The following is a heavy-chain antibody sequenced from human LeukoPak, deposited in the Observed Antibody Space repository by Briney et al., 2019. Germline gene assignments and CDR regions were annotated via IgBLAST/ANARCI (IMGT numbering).Heavy chain of an antibody. CDR1: GGSISSYY. Sequence: SETLSLTCSVSGGSISSYYWSWIRQPPGKGLEWIGSIYYSGSTYYNPSLKSRVTISVDTPKNQFSLKLSSVTAADTAVYYCARDLRGYGDCVDCWGQGALVTVSS. CDR2: IYYSGST. CDR3: ARDLRGYGDCVDC. D-gene: IGHD4-17*01. V-gene: IGHV4-59*12. J-gene: IGHJ4*02.